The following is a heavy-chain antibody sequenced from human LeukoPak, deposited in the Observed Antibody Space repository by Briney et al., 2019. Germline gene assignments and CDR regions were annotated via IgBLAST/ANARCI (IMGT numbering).Heavy chain of an antibody. D-gene: IGHD2-8*01. CDR3: ARDCTNGVCYDY. V-gene: IGHV1-69*13. CDR2: IIPIFGTA. Sequence: SVKVSCKASGGTFSSYAISWVRQAPGQGLEWMGGIIPIFGTANYAQKFQGRATITADESTSTAYMELSSLRSEDTAVYYCARDCTNGVCYDYWGQGTLVTVSS. J-gene: IGHJ4*02. CDR1: GGTFSSYA.